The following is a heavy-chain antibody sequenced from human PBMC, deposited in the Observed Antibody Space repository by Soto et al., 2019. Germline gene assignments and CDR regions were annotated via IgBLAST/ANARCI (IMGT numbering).Heavy chain of an antibody. CDR2: IKSKNDGETT. V-gene: IGHV3-15*07. Sequence: GGSLRLSCAASGFTFYTAWLNWVRQAPGKGLEWVGHIKSKNDGETTDYTAPVKGRFTISRDDSINTLYLQMNNLKTDDTAVYYCVTDTRGSWGQGTLVTVSS. J-gene: IGHJ5*02. CDR1: GFTFYTAW. D-gene: IGHD3-10*01. CDR3: VTDTRGS.